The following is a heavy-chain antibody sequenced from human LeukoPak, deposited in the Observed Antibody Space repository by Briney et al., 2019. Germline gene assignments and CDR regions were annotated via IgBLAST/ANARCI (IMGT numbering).Heavy chain of an antibody. CDR2: ISSSGSTR. V-gene: IGHV3-48*03. Sequence: GGSLRLSCAASGFTLSSYEMNWVREAPGKGLEWVSYISSSGSTRYYADSVKGRFTISRDNAKNSLYVQMNSLRAEDTAAYYCARVNYYGSGSYGMDVWGQGTTVTVSS. J-gene: IGHJ6*02. D-gene: IGHD3-10*01. CDR1: GFTLSSYE. CDR3: ARVNYYGSGSYGMDV.